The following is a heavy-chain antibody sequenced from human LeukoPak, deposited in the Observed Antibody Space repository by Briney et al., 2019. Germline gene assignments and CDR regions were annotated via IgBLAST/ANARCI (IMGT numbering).Heavy chain of an antibody. CDR2: ISYDGSNE. CDR3: ARDHHSYDFWSGYYLMIDY. V-gene: IGHV3-30*04. D-gene: IGHD3-3*01. CDR1: GFTFSSYV. Sequence: KPGGSLRLSCSAYGFTFSSYVMHWVRQAPGKGLEWVAIISYDGSNEYYADSVKGRFTISRDNSKNTLYLQMNSLRAEDTAVYYCARDHHSYDFWSGYYLMIDYWGQGTLVTVSS. J-gene: IGHJ4*02.